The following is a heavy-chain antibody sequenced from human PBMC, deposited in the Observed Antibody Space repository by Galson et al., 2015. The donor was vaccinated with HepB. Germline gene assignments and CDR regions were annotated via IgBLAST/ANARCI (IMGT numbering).Heavy chain of an antibody. CDR3: ARGYYDILTGYYSLDAFDI. V-gene: IGHV3-74*01. D-gene: IGHD3-9*01. J-gene: IGHJ3*02. Sequence: SLRLSCAASGFTFSSYWMHWVRQAPGKGLVWVSRINSDGSSTIYADSVKGRFTISRDNAKNTLYLQMNSLRAEDTAVYYCARGYYDILTGYYSLDAFDIWGQGTMVTVSS. CDR2: INSDGSST. CDR1: GFTFSSYW.